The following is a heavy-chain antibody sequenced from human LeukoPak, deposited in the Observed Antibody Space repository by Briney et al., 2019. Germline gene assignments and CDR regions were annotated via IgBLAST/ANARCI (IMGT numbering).Heavy chain of an antibody. CDR1: GYTFTSYG. V-gene: IGHV1-18*01. J-gene: IGHJ6*02. CDR2: ISAYNGNT. Sequence: ASVKVSCKASGYTFTSYGISWVRQAPGQGLEWMGWISAYNGNTNHAQKLQGRVTMTTDTSTSTAYMELRSLRSDDTAVYYCARDRYCSSTRCPLYYYYGMDVWGQGTTVTVSS. D-gene: IGHD2-2*01. CDR3: ARDRYCSSTRCPLYYYYGMDV.